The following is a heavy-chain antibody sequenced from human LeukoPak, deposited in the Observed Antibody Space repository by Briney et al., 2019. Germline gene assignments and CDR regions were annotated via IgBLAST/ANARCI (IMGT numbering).Heavy chain of an antibody. CDR1: GFTFSSYA. CDR2: ISGSGGST. Sequence: GGSLRVSCAASGFTFSSYAMSWVRQAPGNGLEWVSAISGSGGSTYYADSVKGRFTISRDSSKNTLYLQMNSLRAEDTAVYYCAKDEEDIVVVVAAYWGQGTLVTVSS. J-gene: IGHJ4*02. V-gene: IGHV3-23*01. D-gene: IGHD2-15*01. CDR3: AKDEEDIVVVVAAY.